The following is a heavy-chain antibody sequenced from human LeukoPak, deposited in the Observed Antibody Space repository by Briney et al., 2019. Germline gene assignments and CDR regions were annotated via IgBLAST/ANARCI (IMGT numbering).Heavy chain of an antibody. D-gene: IGHD3-22*01. Sequence: GRSLRLSCAASGFTFSSYAMHWVRQAPGKGLEWVAVISYDGSSKYYADSVKGRFTISRDNSKNTLYLQMNSLRAEDTAVYYCARDLKVSLDYWGQGTLVTVSS. J-gene: IGHJ4*02. CDR2: ISYDGSSK. CDR3: ARDLKVSLDY. V-gene: IGHV3-30-3*01. CDR1: GFTFSSYA.